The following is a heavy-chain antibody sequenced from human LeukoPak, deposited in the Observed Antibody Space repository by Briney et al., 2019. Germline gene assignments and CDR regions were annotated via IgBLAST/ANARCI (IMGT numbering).Heavy chain of an antibody. J-gene: IGHJ5*02. CDR2: INSDGTST. CDR3: AREGLPYYESSGSYVWFDP. V-gene: IGHV3-74*01. D-gene: IGHD3-22*01. CDR1: GFTFSDYW. Sequence: PGESLRLSCAASGFTFSDYWMHWVRQVPGKGLVWVSRINSDGTSTVYADSVKGRFTMSRNNAKNMLYLEMDSLRAEDTAVYFCAREGLPYYESSGSYVWFDPWGQGTLVTVSS.